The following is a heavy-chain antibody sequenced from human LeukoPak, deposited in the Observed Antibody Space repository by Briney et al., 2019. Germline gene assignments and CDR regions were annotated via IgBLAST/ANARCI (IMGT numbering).Heavy chain of an antibody. Sequence: GGSLRLSCAASGFTFSDYYMSWIRQAPGKGLEWVSYISSSSSYTNYADSVKGRFTISRDNAKNSLYLQTNSLRAEDTAVYYCARTGRPESSPKVFDYWGQGTLVTVSS. CDR3: ARTGRPESSPKVFDY. CDR2: ISSSSSYT. J-gene: IGHJ4*02. V-gene: IGHV3-11*03. CDR1: GFTFSDYY.